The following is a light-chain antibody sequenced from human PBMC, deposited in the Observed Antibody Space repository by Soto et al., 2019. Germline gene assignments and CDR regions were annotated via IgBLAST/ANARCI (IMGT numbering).Light chain of an antibody. Sequence: QSVLTQPPSVSDAPRQRVTISCSGSSSNIGNNAVYWYQQLPGKAPKLLIYYDDLVSSGVSGRFSGSKSGTSASLAISGLQSEDEADYYCSSYTSSSTLVFGTGTKLTVL. J-gene: IGLJ1*01. CDR3: SSYTSSSTLV. CDR2: YDD. V-gene: IGLV1-36*01. CDR1: SSNIGNNA.